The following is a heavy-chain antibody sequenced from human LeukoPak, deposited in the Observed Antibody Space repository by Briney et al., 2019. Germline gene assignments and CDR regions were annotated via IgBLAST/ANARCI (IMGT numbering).Heavy chain of an antibody. CDR3: ARGSGYFSYYYMDV. CDR1: GGSFSGYY. V-gene: IGHV4-34*01. J-gene: IGHJ6*03. CDR2: INHSGST. D-gene: IGHD1-26*01. Sequence: SETLSLTCAVYGGSFSGYYWSWIRQPPGKGLEWIGEINHSGSTNYNPSLKSRVTISVDTSKNQFSLKLSSVTAADTAVYYCARGSGYFSYYYMDVWGKGTTVTVSS.